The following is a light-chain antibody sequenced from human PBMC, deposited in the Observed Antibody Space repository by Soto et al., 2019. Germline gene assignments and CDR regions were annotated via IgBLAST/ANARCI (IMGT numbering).Light chain of an antibody. CDR1: QSISTS. J-gene: IGKJ1*01. Sequence: DIQMTQSPSTLSASVGDRVTITCRASQSISTSLAWYQQKPGKAPKLLIFDASSLESGVPSRFSGSGSGTEFTLTISSLQPDDFATYYCQQYNSYSRTFGRGTTVEIK. CDR2: DAS. CDR3: QQYNSYSRT. V-gene: IGKV1-5*01.